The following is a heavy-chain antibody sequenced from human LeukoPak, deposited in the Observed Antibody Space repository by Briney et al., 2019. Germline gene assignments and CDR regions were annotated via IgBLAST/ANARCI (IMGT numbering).Heavy chain of an antibody. D-gene: IGHD3-10*02. CDR1: GFTFTEYS. CDR2: ISSNGRAT. J-gene: IGHJ6*04. V-gene: IGHV3-48*04. CDR3: AELGITMIGGV. Sequence: GGSLRLSCETSGFTFTEYSMNWVRQSPGKGLEWVSYISSNGRATHYADSVKGRFTISRDNAKNSLYLQMNSLRAEDTAVYYCAELGITMIGGVWGKGTTVTISS.